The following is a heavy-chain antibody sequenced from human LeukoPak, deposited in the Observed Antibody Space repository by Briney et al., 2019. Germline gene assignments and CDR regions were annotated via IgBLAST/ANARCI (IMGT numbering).Heavy chain of an antibody. CDR3: ARAVAGRSAY. J-gene: IGHJ4*02. Sequence: SETLSLTCTVSGGSMSPYHWGWIRQPPGKGLEWTGYIYYSGSTNYNPSLNSRVTISVDTSKNQFSLRLSSVTAADTAIYYGARAVAGRSAYWGQGTLVTVAS. V-gene: IGHV4-59*08. D-gene: IGHD6-19*01. CDR1: GGSMSPYH. CDR2: IYYSGST.